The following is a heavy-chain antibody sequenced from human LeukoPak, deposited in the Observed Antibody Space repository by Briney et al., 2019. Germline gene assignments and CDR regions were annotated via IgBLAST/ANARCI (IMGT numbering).Heavy chain of an antibody. Sequence: GGSLRLSCAASGFTFDDYGMSWVRQAPGKGLEWVSGINWNGGSTGYADSVKGRFTISRDNAKNSLYPQMNSLRAEDTAVYYCAKGSYGSGSPDDYWGQGTLVTVSS. CDR1: GFTFDDYG. CDR3: AKGSYGSGSPDDY. D-gene: IGHD3-10*01. J-gene: IGHJ4*02. V-gene: IGHV3-20*04. CDR2: INWNGGST.